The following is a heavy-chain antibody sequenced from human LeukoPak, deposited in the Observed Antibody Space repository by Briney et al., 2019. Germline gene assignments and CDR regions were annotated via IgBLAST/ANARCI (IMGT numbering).Heavy chain of an antibody. CDR1: GFTFSSYG. CDR3: AKAPFRGVAWFDY. J-gene: IGHJ4*02. V-gene: IGHV3-30*18. CDR2: ISYDGSNK. D-gene: IGHD3-10*01. Sequence: GGSLRLSCAASGFTFSSYGMHWVRQAPGKGLEWVAVISYDGSNKYYADSVKGRFTISRDNSKNTLYLQMNSLRAEDTAVYYCAKAPFRGVAWFDYWGQGTLVTVSS.